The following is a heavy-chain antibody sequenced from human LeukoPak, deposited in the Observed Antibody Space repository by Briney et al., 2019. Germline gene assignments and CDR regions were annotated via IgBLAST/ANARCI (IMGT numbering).Heavy chain of an antibody. J-gene: IGHJ1*01. CDR1: GFTFRSYA. CDR2: ISGSGDNT. V-gene: IGHV3-23*01. CDR3: AKEGYSYGLLVDRSDYFQY. D-gene: IGHD5-18*01. Sequence: GGSLRLLCAASGFTFRSYAMSWVRQAPGKGLEWVSAISGSGDNTHYADSVKGRFTISRDNSNNTLYLQMNSLKVEDTAIYYCAKEGYSYGLLVDRSDYFQYWVRGPLVTVSS.